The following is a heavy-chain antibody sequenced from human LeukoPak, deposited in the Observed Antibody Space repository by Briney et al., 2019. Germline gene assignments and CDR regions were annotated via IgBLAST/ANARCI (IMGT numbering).Heavy chain of an antibody. V-gene: IGHV3-48*01. CDR1: GFTFSSYS. D-gene: IGHD2-2*01. Sequence: GGSLRLSCAASGFTFSSYSMNWVRQAPGKGLEWVSYISSSSSTIYYADSVKGRFTISRDNAKNSLYLQMNSLRAEDTAVYYCARDTGYCSSTSCYGVLMDVWGKGTTVTASS. CDR2: ISSSSSTI. J-gene: IGHJ6*04. CDR3: ARDTGYCSSTSCYGVLMDV.